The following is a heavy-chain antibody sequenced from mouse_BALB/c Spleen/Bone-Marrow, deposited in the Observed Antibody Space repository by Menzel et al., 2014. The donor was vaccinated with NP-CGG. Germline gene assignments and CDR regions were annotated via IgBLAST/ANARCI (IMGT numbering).Heavy chain of an antibody. Sequence: QVQLKQSGAELARPGASVKMSCKASGYTFTTYTMHWVKQRPGQGLEWIGYINPSSGYTNYNQKFKDKATLTADKSSSTAYMRLSSLTSEDSAVYFCAKRDIYYGYDGNAMDYWGQGTSVTVSS. J-gene: IGHJ4*01. CDR1: GYTFTTYT. CDR2: INPSSGYT. D-gene: IGHD2-2*01. CDR3: AKRDIYYGYDGNAMDY. V-gene: IGHV1-4*01.